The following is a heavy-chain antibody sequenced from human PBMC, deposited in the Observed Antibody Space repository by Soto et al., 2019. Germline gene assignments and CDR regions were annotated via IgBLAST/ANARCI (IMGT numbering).Heavy chain of an antibody. J-gene: IGHJ5*02. D-gene: IGHD2-2*03. CDR1: GYTFTCYY. CDR2: INPNSGGT. CDR3: ARDSWISQFDP. V-gene: IGHV1-2*02. Sequence: XSVKVSCKASGYTFTCYYMHWVRQAPGQGLEWMGWINPNSGGTNYAQKFQGRVTMTRDTSISTAYMELSRLRSDDTAVYYCARDSWISQFDPWGQGTLVTVSS.